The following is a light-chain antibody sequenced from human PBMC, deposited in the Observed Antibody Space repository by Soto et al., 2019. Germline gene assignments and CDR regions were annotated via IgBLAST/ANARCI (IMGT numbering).Light chain of an antibody. Sequence: QSALTQPPSVSAAPGQKVTISCSGSRSNIGSNYVFWCQQLPGTAPKLLIYDNGKRPSGIPDRFSGSKSGTSATLYITGLQTGDEADYHCGVWDSSLSGWVFGGGTKLTVL. J-gene: IGLJ3*02. V-gene: IGLV1-51*01. CDR2: DNG. CDR3: GVWDSSLSGWV. CDR1: RSNIGSNY.